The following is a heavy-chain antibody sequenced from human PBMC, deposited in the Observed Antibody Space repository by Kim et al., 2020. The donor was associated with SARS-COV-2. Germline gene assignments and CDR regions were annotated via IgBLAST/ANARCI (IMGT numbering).Heavy chain of an antibody. D-gene: IGHD5-18*01. CDR2: INAGNGNT. CDR1: GYTFTSYA. CDR3: AGTRGGIQLWLRGRGYYGMDV. J-gene: IGHJ6*02. V-gene: IGHV1-3*01. Sequence: ASVKVSCKASGYTFTSYAMHWVRQAPGQRLEWMGWINAGNGNTKYSQKFQGRVTITRDTSESTAYMELSSLRSEDTAVYYCAGTRGGIQLWLRGRGYYGMDVWGQGTTVTVSS.